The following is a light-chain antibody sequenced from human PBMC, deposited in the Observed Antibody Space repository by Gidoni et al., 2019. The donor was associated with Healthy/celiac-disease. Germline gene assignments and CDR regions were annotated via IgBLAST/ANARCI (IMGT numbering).Light chain of an antibody. CDR2: WAS. CDR3: QQYYSTPHT. J-gene: IGKJ2*01. V-gene: IGKV4-1*01. Sequence: DIVMTQSPASLAVSLGERDTINCKSSQSVLYSSNNKNYLAWYQQNTGQPPKLLIYWASTRESGVPDRFSGSGSGTDFTLTISSLQAEDVAVYYCQQYYSTPHTFGQGTKLEIK. CDR1: QSVLYSSNNKNY.